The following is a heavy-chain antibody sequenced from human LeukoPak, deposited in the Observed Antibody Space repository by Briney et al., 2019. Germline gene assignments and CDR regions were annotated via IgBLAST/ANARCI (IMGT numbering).Heavy chain of an antibody. D-gene: IGHD2-2*01. V-gene: IGHV1-18*01. CDR3: ARDGTSTDDY. Sequence: ASVKVSCKASGYTFSNFGINWVRQAPAQGLEWMGWISGNNDNPNYGQKFQGRFTVTTDSSTNTAYMELRNLRFDDTAVYYCARDGTSTDDYWGQGTLVTVSS. CDR1: GYTFSNFG. J-gene: IGHJ4*02. CDR2: ISGNNDNP.